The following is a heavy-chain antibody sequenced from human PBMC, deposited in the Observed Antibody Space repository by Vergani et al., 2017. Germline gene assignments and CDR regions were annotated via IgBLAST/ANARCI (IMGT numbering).Heavy chain of an antibody. V-gene: IGHV3-33*01. CDR3: ARDGVLRAVTSSHYYYYYGMDV. Sequence: VQLVESGGGVVQPGRSLRLSCAASGFTFSSYGMHWVRQAPGKGLEWVAVIWYDGSNKYYADSVKGRFTISRDNSKNTLYLQMNSLRAEDTAVYYCARDGVLRAVTSSHYYYYYGMDVWGQGTTVTVSS. J-gene: IGHJ6*02. CDR2: IWYDGSNK. CDR1: GFTFSSYG. D-gene: IGHD4-17*01.